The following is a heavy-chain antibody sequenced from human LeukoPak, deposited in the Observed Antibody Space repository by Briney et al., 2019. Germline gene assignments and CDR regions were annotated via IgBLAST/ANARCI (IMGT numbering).Heavy chain of an antibody. CDR2: INYSGTS. V-gene: IGHV4-34*01. Sequence: PSETLSLTCGVYDGSFSGYYWSWIRQPPGKGLEWIGEINYSGTSTYNPSLMSRVTFSVDTSKNQFSLRLSSVTAADTALYYCARLRDGDYGGYFDYWGQGTLVTASS. D-gene: IGHD4-23*01. CDR1: DGSFSGYY. J-gene: IGHJ4*02. CDR3: ARLRDGDYGGYFDY.